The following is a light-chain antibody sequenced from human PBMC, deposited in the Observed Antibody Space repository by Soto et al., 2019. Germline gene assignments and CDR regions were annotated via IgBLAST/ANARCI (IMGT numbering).Light chain of an antibody. CDR3: QQHSNWPPSIT. CDR2: DTS. J-gene: IGKJ5*01. Sequence: EIVMPQSPPTLSVSPGARAPLSCRASQSISTYLAWYQQNPGQAPRILIYDTSNRATGIPARFSGSGSGTDFTLTISSLEPEDFAVYYCQQHSNWPPSITFGQGTRLEI. V-gene: IGKV3-11*01. CDR1: QSISTY.